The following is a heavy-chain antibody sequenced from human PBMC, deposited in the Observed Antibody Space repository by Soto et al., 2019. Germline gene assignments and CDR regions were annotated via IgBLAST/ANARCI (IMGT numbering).Heavy chain of an antibody. D-gene: IGHD3-9*01. CDR3: ARGSPPYDILTGYWSAYYYYYGMDV. V-gene: IGHV1-8*01. CDR1: GYTFTSYD. J-gene: IGHJ6*02. CDR2: MNPNSGNT. Sequence: ASVKVSCKASGYTFTSYDINWVRQATGQGLEWMGWMNPNSGNTGYAQKFQGRVTMTRNTSISTAYMELSSLRSEDTAVYYCARGSPPYDILTGYWSAYYYYYGMDVWGQGTTVTSP.